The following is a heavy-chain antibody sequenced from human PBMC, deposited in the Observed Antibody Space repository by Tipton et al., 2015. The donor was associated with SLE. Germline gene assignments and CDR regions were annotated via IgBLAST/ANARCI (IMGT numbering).Heavy chain of an antibody. Sequence: LRLSCTVSGGSISSYYWSWIRQPPGKGLEWIGYIYSSGSTNYNPSLKSRVTISVDTSKNQFSLRLSSVTAADTAVYYCARVRGRGYFQHWGQGTLVTVSS. V-gene: IGHV4-59*01. J-gene: IGHJ1*01. CDR3: ARVRGRGYFQH. CDR2: IYSSGST. CDR1: GGSISSYY. D-gene: IGHD3-10*01.